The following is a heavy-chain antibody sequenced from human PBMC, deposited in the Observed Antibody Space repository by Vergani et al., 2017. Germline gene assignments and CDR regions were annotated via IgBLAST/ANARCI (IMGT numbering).Heavy chain of an antibody. V-gene: IGHV4-34*01. CDR3: ARGRRSIAAEYYYYYYMDV. D-gene: IGHD6-6*01. Sequence: QVQLQQWCAGLLKPSETLSLTCAVYGGSFSGYYWSWIRQPPGKGLEWIGEINHSGSTNYNPSLKSRVTISVDTSKNQFSLKLSSVTAADTAVYYCARGRRSIAAEYYYYYYMDVWGKGTTVTVSS. CDR2: INHSGST. CDR1: GGSFSGYY. J-gene: IGHJ6*03.